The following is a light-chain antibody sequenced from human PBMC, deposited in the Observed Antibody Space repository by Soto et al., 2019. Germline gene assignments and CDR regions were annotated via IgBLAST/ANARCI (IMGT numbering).Light chain of an antibody. Sequence: SVLTQPPSASETPGQTVSISCSGSNSNIASNTVNWYQHLPGTAPKLLIYYNNQRPSGVPDRFSGSKAGTSASLASSGLQSEDESDYSCAAWDDTLKRDVFGTGTKVTVL. V-gene: IGLV1-44*01. CDR3: AAWDDTLKRDV. J-gene: IGLJ1*01. CDR1: NSNIASNT. CDR2: YNN.